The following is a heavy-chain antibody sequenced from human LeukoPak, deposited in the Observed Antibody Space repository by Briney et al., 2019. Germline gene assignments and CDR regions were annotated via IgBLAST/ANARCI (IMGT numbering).Heavy chain of an antibody. CDR3: SRARVNLSNSGFSALDY. J-gene: IGHJ4*02. V-gene: IGHV3-33*08. CDR2: IWYDGSNK. Sequence: GGSLRLSCSASGFPFSSYGMHWVRQAPGKGLEWVAVIWYDGSNKYHADSVKGRFTISRDNSKNTRYLQMNSLRAEDTAVYYCSRARVNLSNSGFSALDYWGQGTLVTVSS. CDR1: GFPFSSYG. D-gene: IGHD3-22*01.